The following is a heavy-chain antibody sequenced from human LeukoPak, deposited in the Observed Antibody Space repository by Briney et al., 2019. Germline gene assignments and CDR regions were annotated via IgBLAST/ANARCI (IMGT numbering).Heavy chain of an antibody. V-gene: IGHV3-7*01. CDR3: ARDNPTWGY. CDR2: IKQDGSEK. D-gene: IGHD3-16*01. Sequence: PSETLSLTCTVSGGSINSYYWSWVRQDPGKGLEWVASIKQDGSEKDYVDSVKGRFTISRDNAKNSLYLQMNSLRVEDTAVYYCARDNPTWGYWGQGTLVIVSS. CDR1: GGSINSYY. J-gene: IGHJ4*02.